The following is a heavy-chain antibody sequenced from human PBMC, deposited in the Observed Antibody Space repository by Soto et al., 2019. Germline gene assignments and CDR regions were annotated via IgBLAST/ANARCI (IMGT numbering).Heavy chain of an antibody. D-gene: IGHD6-6*01. CDR1: GGSISSSSYY. J-gene: IGHJ5*02. V-gene: IGHV4-39*01. CDR3: ARADFPPSLYSSSSLGFRFDP. CDR2: IYYSGST. Sequence: SETLSLTCTVSGGSISSSSYYWGWIRQPPGKGLEWIGSIYYSGSTYYNPSLKSRVTISVDTSKNQFSLKLSSVTAADTAVYYCARADFPPSLYSSSSLGFRFDPWGQGTLVTVSS.